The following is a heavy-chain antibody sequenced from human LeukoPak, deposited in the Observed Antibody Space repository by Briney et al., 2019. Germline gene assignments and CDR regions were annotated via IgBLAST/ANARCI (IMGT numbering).Heavy chain of an antibody. D-gene: IGHD3-22*01. Sequence: GRPLRLSCAASGFTFSSYAMHWVRQAPGKGLEWVANIKQDGSEKYYVDSVKGRFTISRDNAKNSLYLQMNSLRAEDTAVYYCARSDSSGYNSFDYWGQGTLVTVSS. V-gene: IGHV3-7*01. CDR2: IKQDGSEK. J-gene: IGHJ4*02. CDR1: GFTFSSYA. CDR3: ARSDSSGYNSFDY.